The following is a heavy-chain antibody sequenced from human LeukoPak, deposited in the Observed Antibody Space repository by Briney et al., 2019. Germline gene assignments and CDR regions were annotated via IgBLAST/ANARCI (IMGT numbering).Heavy chain of an antibody. CDR2: IYYSGST. Sequence: PSETLSLTCTVPGGSISSYYWSWIRQPPGKGLEWIGYIYYSGSTNYNPSLKSRVTISVDTSKNQFSLKLSSVTAADTAVYYCAGIDCSGGSCYFTDDAFDIWGQGTMVTVSS. V-gene: IGHV4-59*01. J-gene: IGHJ3*02. CDR1: GGSISSYY. D-gene: IGHD2-15*01. CDR3: AGIDCSGGSCYFTDDAFDI.